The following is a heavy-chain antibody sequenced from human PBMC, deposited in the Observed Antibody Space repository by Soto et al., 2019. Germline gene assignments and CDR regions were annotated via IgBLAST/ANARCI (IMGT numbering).Heavy chain of an antibody. Sequence: SETLSLTCAVSGYSISNAYYWGWIQQPPGKGLEWIGSIYQSGSTYYNPSLKSRVTISMDTSKNQFSLKLNSVTAADTAVYYCARENDCSTTTCYSSGWFDPWGQGTLVTVSS. J-gene: IGHJ5*02. V-gene: IGHV4-38-2*02. CDR3: ARENDCSTTTCYSSGWFDP. D-gene: IGHD2-2*01. CDR1: GYSISNAYY. CDR2: IYQSGST.